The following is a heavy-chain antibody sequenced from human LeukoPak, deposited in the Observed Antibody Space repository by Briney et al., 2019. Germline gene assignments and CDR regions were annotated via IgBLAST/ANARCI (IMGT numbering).Heavy chain of an antibody. CDR3: AKRVVRGVKSFDY. CDR1: GFTFRRYG. V-gene: IGHV3-23*01. J-gene: IGHJ4*02. Sequence: GGSLRLSCAASGFTFRRYGMSWVRQAAGKGLEWVSAISGSGGSTYYADSVKGRFTISRDNSKNTLYLQMNSLRAEDTAVYYCAKRVVRGVKSFDYWGQGTLVTVSS. D-gene: IGHD3-10*01. CDR2: ISGSGGST.